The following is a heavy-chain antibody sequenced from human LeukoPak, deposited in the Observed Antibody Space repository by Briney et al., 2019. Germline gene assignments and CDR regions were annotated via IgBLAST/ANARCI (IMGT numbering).Heavy chain of an antibody. D-gene: IGHD3-10*01. CDR2: IYYSGST. V-gene: IGHV4-39*07. J-gene: IGHJ4*02. Sequence: PSETLSLTCTVSGGSISSSSYYWGWIRQPPGKGLEWIGSIYYSGSTYYNPSLKSRVTISVDTSKNQFSLKLSSVTAADTAVYYCARVGLVRGGYYFDYWGQGTLVTVSS. CDR3: ARVGLVRGGYYFDY. CDR1: GGSISSSSYY.